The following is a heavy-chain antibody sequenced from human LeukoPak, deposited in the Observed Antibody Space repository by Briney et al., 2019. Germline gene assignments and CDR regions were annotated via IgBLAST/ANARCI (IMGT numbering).Heavy chain of an antibody. CDR3: ARLCGGYSVGY. J-gene: IGHJ4*02. Sequence: SETLSLTCTVSGGSITSSTYYWGWIRQPPGKGLEWIGSTYYSGSTYYNPSLKSRVTISVDTSKNQFSLKLSSVTAADTAVYYCARLCGGYSVGYWGQGTLVTVSS. CDR1: GGSITSSTYY. CDR2: TYYSGST. V-gene: IGHV4-39*01. D-gene: IGHD2-15*01.